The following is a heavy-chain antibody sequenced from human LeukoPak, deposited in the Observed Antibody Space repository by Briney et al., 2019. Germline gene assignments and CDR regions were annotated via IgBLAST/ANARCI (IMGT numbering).Heavy chain of an antibody. CDR1: SGPLSIYY. D-gene: IGHD6-13*01. CDR3: ARGGSSWYESVSYFDY. V-gene: IGHV4-4*07. Sequence: SDTLSLTCTVSSGPLSIYYWSCLRQPAGKALEWIGRIYTSGSHNYNPSLKSRVTMSVDTSKNQFSLKLSSVTVADTVMYLCARGGSSWYESVSYFDYWGQGTLVTVSS. CDR2: IYTSGSH. J-gene: IGHJ4*02.